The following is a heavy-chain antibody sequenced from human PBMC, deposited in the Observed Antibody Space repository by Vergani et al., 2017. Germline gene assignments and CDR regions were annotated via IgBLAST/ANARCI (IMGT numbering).Heavy chain of an antibody. D-gene: IGHD5-12*01. CDR1: GFTFSSYG. CDR3: ARDLCPEGRDIVAKIPHAPHYMDV. V-gene: IGHV3-33*01. CDR2: IWYDGSNK. J-gene: IGHJ6*03. Sequence: QVQLVESGGGVVQPGRSLRLSCAACGFTFSSYGMHWVRQAPGKGLEWVAVIWYDGSNKYYADSVKGRFTISRDNSKNTLYLQMNSLRAEDTAVYYCARDLCPEGRDIVAKIPHAPHYMDVWGKGTTVTVSS.